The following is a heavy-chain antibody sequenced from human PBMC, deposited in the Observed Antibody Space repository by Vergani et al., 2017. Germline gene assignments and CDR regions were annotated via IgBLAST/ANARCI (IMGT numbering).Heavy chain of an antibody. CDR3: ASGVVITALGY. CDR1: GFTFSSYA. CDR2: ISYDGSNK. Sequence: QVQLVESGGGVVQPGRSLRLSCAASGFTFSSYAMHWVRQAPGKGLEWVAVISYDGSNKYYADSVKGRFTISRDNSKNTLYLQMNSLRAEDTAVYYCASGVVITALGYWGQGTLGTVSS. V-gene: IGHV3-30*01. J-gene: IGHJ4*02. D-gene: IGHD3-22*01.